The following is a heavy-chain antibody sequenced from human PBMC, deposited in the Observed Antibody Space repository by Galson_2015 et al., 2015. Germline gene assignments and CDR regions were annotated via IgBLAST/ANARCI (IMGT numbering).Heavy chain of an antibody. V-gene: IGHV3-7*01. CDR2: IKQDGSVK. Sequence: SLRLSCAASGFTFINYWMSWVRRAPGKGLEWLANIKQDGSVKYYVDSVKGRFTISRDTARNSLYLQMNSLRAEDTAVCFCARIGYSSSSFDYWGQGTLVTVSS. J-gene: IGHJ4*02. D-gene: IGHD6-6*01. CDR3: ARIGYSSSSFDY. CDR1: GFTFINYW.